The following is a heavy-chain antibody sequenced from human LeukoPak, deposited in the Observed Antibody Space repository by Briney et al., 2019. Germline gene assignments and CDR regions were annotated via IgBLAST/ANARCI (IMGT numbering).Heavy chain of an antibody. V-gene: IGHV4-59*01. CDR1: GGSISGSY. D-gene: IGHD6-13*01. Sequence: SETLSLTCTVSGGSISGSYWSWIRQPPGKGRKWIAYMYNSGSTNYNPSLKSRVTMSVDTSKNQFSLKLSSVTAADTAVYYCAGSSSWYVEYYFDYWGQGTLVTVSS. CDR2: MYNSGST. CDR3: AGSSSWYVEYYFDY. J-gene: IGHJ4*02.